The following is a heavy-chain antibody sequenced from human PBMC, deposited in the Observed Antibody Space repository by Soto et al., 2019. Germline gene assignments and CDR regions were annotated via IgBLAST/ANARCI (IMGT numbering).Heavy chain of an antibody. CDR3: ARRACSGGSCYSNYFDY. D-gene: IGHD2-15*01. J-gene: IGHJ4*02. Sequence: PSETLSLTCTVSGGSISGSSYYWGWIRQPPGKGLEWIGSIYYSGSTYYNPSLKSRVTISVDTSKNQFSLKLSSVTAADTAVYYCARRACSGGSCYSNYFDYWGQGTLVTVSS. CDR1: GGSISGSSYY. V-gene: IGHV4-39*01. CDR2: IYYSGST.